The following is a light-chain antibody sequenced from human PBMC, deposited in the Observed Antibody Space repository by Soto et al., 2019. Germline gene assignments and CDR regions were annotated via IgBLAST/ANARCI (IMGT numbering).Light chain of an antibody. Sequence: DIQMTQSPSTLSASVGDRVTITCRASQSINNWLAWYQQKPGKAPKLLISKASNLKSGVPSRFSGTGSGTEFTLTISSLQPDDVASYYCQQYDSSPFTFGGGTKLEI. V-gene: IGKV1-5*03. CDR1: QSINNW. J-gene: IGKJ4*01. CDR2: KAS. CDR3: QQYDSSPFT.